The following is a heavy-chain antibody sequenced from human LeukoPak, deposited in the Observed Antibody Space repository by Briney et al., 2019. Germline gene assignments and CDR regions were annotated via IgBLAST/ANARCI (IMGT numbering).Heavy chain of an antibody. CDR2: IYYSGST. V-gene: IGHV4-59*01. D-gene: IGHD6-13*01. Sequence: PSETLSLTCTVSGGSISSYYWSWIRQPPGKGLEWIGYIYYSGSTNYNPSLKSRVTISVDTSKNQFSLKLSSVTAADTAVYYCARDPGIAERAAMDVWGQGTTVTVSS. CDR1: GGSISSYY. J-gene: IGHJ6*02. CDR3: ARDPGIAERAAMDV.